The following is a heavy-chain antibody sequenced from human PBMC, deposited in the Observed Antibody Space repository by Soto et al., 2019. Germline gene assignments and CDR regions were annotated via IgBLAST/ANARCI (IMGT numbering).Heavy chain of an antibody. CDR3: ARDLFLAGFFSAWQPPL. J-gene: IGHJ4*02. D-gene: IGHD6-19*01. V-gene: IGHV3-7*01. Sequence: GGSLRLSCAVSGFTFSTYWMSWVRQAPGKGLEWVANIKQDGSEKYYVDSVKGRFTISRDNAKNSLYLQMNSLRAEDTAVYYCARDLFLAGFFSAWQPPLWGQGTLVTVSS. CDR2: IKQDGSEK. CDR1: GFTFSTYW.